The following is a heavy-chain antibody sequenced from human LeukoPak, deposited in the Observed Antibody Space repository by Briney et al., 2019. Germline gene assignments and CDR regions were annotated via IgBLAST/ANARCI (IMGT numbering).Heavy chain of an antibody. CDR1: GFTFSSYS. J-gene: IGHJ4*02. CDR2: ISSSSTTI. Sequence: GGSLRLSCEASGFTFSSYSMNWVRQAPGKGLEWVSYISSSSTTIFYADSVKGRFTISRDNAKNSLYLQMNSLRAEDTAVYYCARESVDTAMVITDSILDYWGQGTLVTVSS. V-gene: IGHV3-48*01. D-gene: IGHD5-18*01. CDR3: ARESVDTAMVITDSILDY.